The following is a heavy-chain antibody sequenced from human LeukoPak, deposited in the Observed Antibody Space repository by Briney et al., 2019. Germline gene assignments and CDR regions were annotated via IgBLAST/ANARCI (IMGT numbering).Heavy chain of an antibody. CDR2: ISSSSSYI. CDR1: GFTFSSYS. V-gene: IGHV3-21*01. CDR3: ARDRGEGSSWYHGAFDI. J-gene: IGHJ3*02. D-gene: IGHD6-13*01. Sequence: GGSLRLSCAASGFTFSSYSMNWVRQAPGKGLEWVSSISSSSSYIYYADSVKGRFTISRDNAKNSLYLQMNSLRAEDTAVYYCARDRGEGSSWYHGAFDIWGQGTMVTVSS.